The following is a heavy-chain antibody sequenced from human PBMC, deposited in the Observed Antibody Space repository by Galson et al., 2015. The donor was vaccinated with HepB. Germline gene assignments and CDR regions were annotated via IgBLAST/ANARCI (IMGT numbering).Heavy chain of an antibody. D-gene: IGHD6-13*01. CDR1: RLTFSSYW. Sequence: SLRLSCAASRLTFSSYWMTWVRLAPGKGLEWVATIKYDGSEKYYVDSIKGRFIISRDNAKNTLFLQMNSLRADDTAVYFCARGRSMDVWGQGTTVTVSS. J-gene: IGHJ6*02. CDR3: ARGRSMDV. V-gene: IGHV3-7*03. CDR2: IKYDGSEK.